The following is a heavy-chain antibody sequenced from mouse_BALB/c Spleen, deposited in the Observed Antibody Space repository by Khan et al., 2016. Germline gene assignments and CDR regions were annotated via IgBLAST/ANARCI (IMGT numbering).Heavy chain of an antibody. CDR3: ARRSRNGYDGWFAY. D-gene: IGHD2-2*01. CDR1: GYTFSSYW. V-gene: IGHV1-9*01. CDR2: ILPGSGST. J-gene: IGHJ3*01. Sequence: QVQLQQSGAELMKPGASVKISCKATGYTFSSYWIEWVKQRPGHGLEWIGEILPGSGSTNYNEKFKGKATFTADTSSNTAYMQLSSLTSEDSAVYYGARRSRNGYDGWFAYWGQGTLVTVSA.